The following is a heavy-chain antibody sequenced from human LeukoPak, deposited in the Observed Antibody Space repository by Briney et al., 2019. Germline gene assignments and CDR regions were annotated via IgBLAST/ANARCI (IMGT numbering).Heavy chain of an antibody. CDR1: GGTFSSYA. V-gene: IGHV1-69*04. D-gene: IGHD3-10*01. Sequence: SVKVSCKASGGTFSSYAISWVRQAPGQGLEWMGRIIPILGIANYAQKFQGSVTITADKSTSTAYMELSSLRSEDTAVYYCARDKVLLWFGEQTNYYYYGMDVWGQGTTVTVPS. J-gene: IGHJ6*02. CDR3: ARDKVLLWFGEQTNYYYYGMDV. CDR2: IIPILGIA.